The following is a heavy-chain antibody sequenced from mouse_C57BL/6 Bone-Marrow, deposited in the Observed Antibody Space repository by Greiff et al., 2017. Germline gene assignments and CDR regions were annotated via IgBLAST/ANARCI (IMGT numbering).Heavy chain of an antibody. Sequence: DVQLVESGPVLVKPGASVKMSCKASGYTFTDYYMNWVKQSHGKSLEWIGVINPYNGGTSYNQKFKGKATLTVDKSSSTAYMELNSLTSEDSAVYYCARGNFDYWGQGTTLTVSS. CDR1: GYTFTDYY. V-gene: IGHV1-19*01. J-gene: IGHJ2*01. CDR2: INPYNGGT. CDR3: ARGNFDY.